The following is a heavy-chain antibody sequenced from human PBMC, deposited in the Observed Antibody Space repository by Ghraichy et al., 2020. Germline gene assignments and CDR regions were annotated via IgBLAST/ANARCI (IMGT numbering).Heavy chain of an antibody. J-gene: IGHJ3*02. Sequence: SVKVSCKASGGTFSSYAISWVRQAPGQGLEWMGRIIPIFGTANYAQKFQGRVTITADESMSTAYMELSSLRSEDTAVYYCARANANDDAFDIWGQGTMVTVSS. CDR2: IIPIFGTA. D-gene: IGHD1-1*01. CDR1: GGTFSSYA. V-gene: IGHV1-69*13. CDR3: ARANANDDAFDI.